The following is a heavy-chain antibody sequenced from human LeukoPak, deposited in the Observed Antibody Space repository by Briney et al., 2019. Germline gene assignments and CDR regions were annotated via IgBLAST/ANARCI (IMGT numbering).Heavy chain of an antibody. V-gene: IGHV1-18*04. J-gene: IGHJ3*02. D-gene: IGHD6-13*01. CDR3: ARIRTKAAAGTGAFDI. Sequence: ASVKVSCKASGYTFTGYYMHWVRQAPGQGLEWMGWISAYNGNTNYAQKLQGRVTMTTDTSTSTAYMELRSLRSDDTAVYYCARIRTKAAAGTGAFDIWGQGTMVTVSS. CDR2: ISAYNGNT. CDR1: GYTFTGYY.